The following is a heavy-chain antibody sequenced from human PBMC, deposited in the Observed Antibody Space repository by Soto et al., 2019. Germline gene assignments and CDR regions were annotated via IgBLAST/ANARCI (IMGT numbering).Heavy chain of an antibody. J-gene: IGHJ3*02. D-gene: IGHD1-1*01. CDR2: ISSSRRYI. V-gene: IGHV3-21*01. CDR3: ATGSDALDI. Sequence: VQLVQSGAEVRKPGASVKVSCKASGYTFSNYNMNWVRQAPGKGLEWVSSISSSRRYIYYADSVKGRFTISRDIAKNSLSLQMNSLRAEDTAVYYCATGSDALDIWGQGTMVTVSS. CDR1: GYTFSNYN.